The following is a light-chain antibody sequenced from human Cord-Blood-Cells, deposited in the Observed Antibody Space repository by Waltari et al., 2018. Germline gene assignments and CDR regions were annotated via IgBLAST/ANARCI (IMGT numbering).Light chain of an antibody. CDR1: QSIRSY. Sequence: DIQMTQSPSSLSASVGDRVTITCRASQSIRSYLNWYQQKPGKAPKLLVYAASSLQSGVPSRFSGSGSGTDFTLTISSLQPEDFATYYCQQGYSTPLTFGGGTKVEIK. CDR3: QQGYSTPLT. V-gene: IGKV1-39*01. J-gene: IGKJ4*01. CDR2: AAS.